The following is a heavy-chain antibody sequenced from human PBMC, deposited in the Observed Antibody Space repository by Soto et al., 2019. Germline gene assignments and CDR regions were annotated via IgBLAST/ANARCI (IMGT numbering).Heavy chain of an antibody. V-gene: IGHV3-21*01. Sequence: GSLRLSCAASGFTVSSKYMSWVRQAPGKGLEWVSSISSSSSYIYYADSVKGRFTISRDNAKNSLYLQMNSLRAEDTAVYYCARDQIWPDAFDIWGQGTMVTVSS. CDR2: ISSSSSYI. CDR3: ARDQIWPDAFDI. CDR1: GFTVSSKY. J-gene: IGHJ3*02.